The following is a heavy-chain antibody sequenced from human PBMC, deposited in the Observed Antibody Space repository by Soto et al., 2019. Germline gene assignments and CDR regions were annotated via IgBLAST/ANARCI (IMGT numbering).Heavy chain of an antibody. D-gene: IGHD3-3*01. CDR3: ASNIFYDFWSGYYAFDI. J-gene: IGHJ3*02. V-gene: IGHV3-7*01. Sequence: PWGSLRLSCVASGFILSSYWMSWVRQAPGKGLEWVANIKPDGSGKYYVDSVKGRFTISRDNAKNSLYLQMNSLRAEDTAVYYCASNIFYDFWSGYYAFDIWGRGTMVTVSS. CDR1: GFILSSYW. CDR2: IKPDGSGK.